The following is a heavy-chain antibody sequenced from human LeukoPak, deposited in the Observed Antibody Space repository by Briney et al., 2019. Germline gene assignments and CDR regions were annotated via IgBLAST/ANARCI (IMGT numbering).Heavy chain of an antibody. CDR3: ARDVHGDYGSGWFDP. CDR1: GGTFNNSA. CDR2: IMPLFGTA. Sequence: SVKLSCKASGGTFNNSAISWVRQAPGQGLEWLGGIMPLFGTAGYAQKFQGRVTITKDESTRTVYLELTSLTSDDTAVYYCARDVHGDYGSGWFDPWGQGTLVSVSS. D-gene: IGHD4-17*01. J-gene: IGHJ5*02. V-gene: IGHV1-69*05.